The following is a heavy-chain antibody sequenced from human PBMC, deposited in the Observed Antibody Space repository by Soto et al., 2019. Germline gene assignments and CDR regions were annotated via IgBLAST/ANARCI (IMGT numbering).Heavy chain of an antibody. Sequence: ASVKVSCKASGYTFTSYGISWVRQAPGQGLEWMGWISAYNGNKNYAQKLQGRVTMTTDTSTSTAYMELRILRSDDTAVYYCARWNSSGYYYGYFDYWGQGTLVTVSS. CDR1: GYTFTSYG. CDR2: ISAYNGNK. CDR3: ARWNSSGYYYGYFDY. D-gene: IGHD3-22*01. J-gene: IGHJ4*02. V-gene: IGHV1-18*01.